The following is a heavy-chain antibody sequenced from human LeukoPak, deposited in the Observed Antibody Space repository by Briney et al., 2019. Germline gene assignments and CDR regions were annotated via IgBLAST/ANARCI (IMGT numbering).Heavy chain of an antibody. CDR3: AKKSVPNTPPTFDY. CDR1: IFTFSSYS. J-gene: IGHJ4*02. D-gene: IGHD2-2*02. V-gene: IGHV3-21*04. CDR2: ISSSSSYI. Sequence: GGSLRLSCAASIFTFSSYSMNWVRQAPGKGLEWVSSISSSSSYIYYADSVRGRFTISRDNSKNTLYLQMNSLRAEDTAVYYCAKKSVPNTPPTFDYWGQGTLVTVSS.